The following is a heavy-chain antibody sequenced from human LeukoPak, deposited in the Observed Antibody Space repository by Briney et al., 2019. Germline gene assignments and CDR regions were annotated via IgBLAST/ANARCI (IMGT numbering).Heavy chain of an antibody. Sequence: ASVTVSCTASGGTFSSYAISWVRQAPGQGLEWMGGIIPIFGTANYAQKFQGRVTITADESTSTAYMELSSLRSEDTAVYYCAREVYYYDSSGYYYFDYWGQGTLVTVSS. J-gene: IGHJ4*02. CDR3: AREVYYYDSSGYYYFDY. CDR1: GGTFSSYA. V-gene: IGHV1-69*13. D-gene: IGHD3-22*01. CDR2: IIPIFGTA.